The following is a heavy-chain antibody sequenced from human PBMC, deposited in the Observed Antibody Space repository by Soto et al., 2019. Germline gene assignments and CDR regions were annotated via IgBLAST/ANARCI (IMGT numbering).Heavy chain of an antibody. D-gene: IGHD2-21*02. CDR3: ARVVVTAIRSNYYYYYGMDV. J-gene: IGHJ6*02. Sequence: GGSLRLSCAASGFTFDDYAMHWVRQAPGKGLEWVSGISWNSGSIGYADSVKGRFTISRDNAKNSLYLQMNSLRAEDTALYYCARVVVTAIRSNYYYYYGMDVWGQGTTVTVSS. V-gene: IGHV3-9*01. CDR2: ISWNSGSI. CDR1: GFTFDDYA.